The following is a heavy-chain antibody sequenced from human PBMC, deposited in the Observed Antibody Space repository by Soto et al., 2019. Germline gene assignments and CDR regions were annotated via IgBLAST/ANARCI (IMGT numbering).Heavy chain of an antibody. V-gene: IGHV3-23*01. CDR2: ISGSGGST. Sequence: GGSLRLSCAASGFTFSSYAVSWVRQAPGKGLEWVSAISGSGGSTYYADSVKGRFTISRDNSKNTLYLQMNSLKTEDTAVYYCTAGKLYPSLDFDYWGQGTLVTVPQ. CDR3: TAGKLYPSLDFDY. J-gene: IGHJ4*02. CDR1: GFTFSSYA. D-gene: IGHD2-8*01.